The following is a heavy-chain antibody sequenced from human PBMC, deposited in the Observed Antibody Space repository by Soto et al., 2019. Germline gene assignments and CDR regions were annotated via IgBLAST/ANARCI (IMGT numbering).Heavy chain of an antibody. D-gene: IGHD2-15*01. J-gene: IGHJ6*02. CDR2: ISGSGGST. V-gene: IGHV3-23*01. Sequence: GGSLRLSCAASGFPFSSYAMSWVRQAPGKGLEWVSAISGSGGSTYYADSVKGRFTISREKSKNTLYLQMNSLRAEDTAVYYCATGRDIGRYYGMDVSGRGTTVTVSS. CDR3: ATGRDIGRYYGMDV. CDR1: GFPFSSYA.